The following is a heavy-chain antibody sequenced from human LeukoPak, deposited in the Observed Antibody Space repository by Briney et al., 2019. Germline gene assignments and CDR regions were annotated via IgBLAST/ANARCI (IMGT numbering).Heavy chain of an antibody. CDR1: GSSFTSYW. V-gene: IGHV5-51*01. J-gene: IGHJ4*02. Sequence: GESLQISCKGSGSSFTSYWIGWVRQMPGKGLEWMGIIYPGDSDTTYSPSFQGQVTISADKSITTGYLQWSSLKASDTAMYYCAGRGLLFGEQEFDYWGQGTLVTVSS. D-gene: IGHD3-10*01. CDR3: AGRGLLFGEQEFDY. CDR2: IYPGDSDT.